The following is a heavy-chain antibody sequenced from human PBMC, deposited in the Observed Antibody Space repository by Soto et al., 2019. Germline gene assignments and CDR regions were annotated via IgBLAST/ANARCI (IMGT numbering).Heavy chain of an antibody. Sequence: QVQLVDSGGGVVQPGRSLRLSCAASGFTFSSYAMHWVRQAPGKGLEWVAVISYDGSNKYYADSVQGRFTISRDNSKNTLYLQMNSLRAEDTAVYYCARETYYFDYWGQVTLVTVSS. V-gene: IGHV3-30-3*01. CDR2: ISYDGSNK. J-gene: IGHJ4*02. CDR3: ARETYYFDY. CDR1: GFTFSSYA.